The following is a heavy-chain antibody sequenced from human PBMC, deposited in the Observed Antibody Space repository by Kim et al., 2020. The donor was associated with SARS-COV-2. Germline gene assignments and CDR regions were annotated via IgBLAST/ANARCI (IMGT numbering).Heavy chain of an antibody. CDR3: TTAVPYYYDSSGYYRRADY. CDR2: IKSKTDGGTT. CDR1: GFTFSNAW. Sequence: GGSLRLSCAASGFTFSNAWMSWVRQAPGKGLEWVGRIKSKTDGGTTDYAAPVKGRFTISRDDSKNTLYLQMNSLKTEDTAVYYCTTAVPYYYDSSGYYRRADYWGQGTLVTVSS. D-gene: IGHD3-22*01. V-gene: IGHV3-15*01. J-gene: IGHJ4*02.